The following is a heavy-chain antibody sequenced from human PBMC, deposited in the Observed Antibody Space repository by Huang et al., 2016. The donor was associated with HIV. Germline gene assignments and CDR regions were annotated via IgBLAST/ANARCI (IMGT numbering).Heavy chain of an antibody. V-gene: IGHV3-30*02. Sequence: QVQLVESGGGVVQPGGSLRLSCTASGFTFGSFGMHWVRQGPGKGLELGAFIRDDGNNYYYADSVRGRFTISRDNSKDTLYLQMNRLRPDDSAVYYCAKDLTYTFGRHFDYWGRGTLVTVSS. D-gene: IGHD3-3*01. CDR1: GFTFGSFG. J-gene: IGHJ4*02. CDR3: AKDLTYTFGRHFDY. CDR2: IRDDGNNY.